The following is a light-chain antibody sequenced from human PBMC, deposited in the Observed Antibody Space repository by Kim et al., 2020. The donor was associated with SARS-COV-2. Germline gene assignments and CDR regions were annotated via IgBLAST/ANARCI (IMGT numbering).Light chain of an antibody. CDR3: QAWDSSTAV. J-gene: IGLJ3*02. V-gene: IGLV3-1*01. CDR1: KLGDKY. CDR2: QDS. Sequence: SYELTQPPSVSVSPGQTASITCSGDKLGDKYACWYQQKPGQSPVLVTYQDSKRPSGIPERFSSSNSGNTATLTISGTQAMDEADYYCQAWDSSTAVFGGGTQLTVL.